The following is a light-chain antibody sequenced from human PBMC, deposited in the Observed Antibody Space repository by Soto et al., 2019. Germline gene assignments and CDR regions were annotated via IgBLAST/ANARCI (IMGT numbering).Light chain of an antibody. J-gene: IGKJ1*01. CDR1: QSVGSS. V-gene: IGKV3-20*01. CDR3: QHYGASSWT. CDR2: RAS. Sequence: IEITQAPSPLSGSPGERATLSCRASQSVGSSLAWYQQEPGQAPRVLIYRASIRATGISDRFSGSGSGTDFTLTISRLEPEDVAVYYCQHYGASSWTLGQGTKVDIK.